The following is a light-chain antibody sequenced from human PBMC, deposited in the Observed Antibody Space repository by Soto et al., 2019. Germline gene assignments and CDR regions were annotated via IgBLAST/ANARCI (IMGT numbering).Light chain of an antibody. V-gene: IGKV4-1*01. CDR3: QQYYRPWT. CDR2: WAS. Sequence: DIVMTQSPDSLAVSLGERATINCKSSQSVLYSSNNKNYLACYQQKPGQPPKLLIYWASTRESGVPDRVSGRWSGTDSTLSVSSLQAEDVAVYYCQQYYRPWTFGQGTKVDIK. CDR1: QSVLYSSNNKNY. J-gene: IGKJ1*01.